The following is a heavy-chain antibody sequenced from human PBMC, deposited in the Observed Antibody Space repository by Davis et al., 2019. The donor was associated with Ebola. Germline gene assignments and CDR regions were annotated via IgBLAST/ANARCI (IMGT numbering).Heavy chain of an antibody. J-gene: IGHJ4*02. CDR3: ARDPFSSGFSDY. CDR1: GFTFDDYA. Sequence: SLKISCAASGFTFDDYAMHWVRQAPGKGLEWVSGISWNSGSIGYADSVKGRFTISRDNAKNSLYLQMNSLRAEDTAVYYCARDPFSSGFSDYWGQGTLVTVSS. D-gene: IGHD6-19*01. CDR2: ISWNSGSI. V-gene: IGHV3-9*01.